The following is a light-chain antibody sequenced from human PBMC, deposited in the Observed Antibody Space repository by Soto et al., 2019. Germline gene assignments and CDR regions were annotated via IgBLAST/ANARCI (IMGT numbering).Light chain of an antibody. CDR3: QQYNIYSET. J-gene: IGKJ1*01. Sequence: DIQMTQSPSTLSASVGDRVTITCRDSQSISSWLAWYQQKPGKAPKLLIDDASSLESGVPSRFSGSGSGTEFTLTISSLQPDDFATYYCQQYNIYSETFGQGTNVEIK. CDR1: QSISSW. V-gene: IGKV1-5*01. CDR2: DAS.